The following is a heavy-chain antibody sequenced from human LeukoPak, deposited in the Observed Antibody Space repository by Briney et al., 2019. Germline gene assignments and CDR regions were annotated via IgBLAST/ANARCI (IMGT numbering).Heavy chain of an antibody. J-gene: IGHJ2*01. CDR3: AKEQTGYSSGWTYWYFDL. CDR2: ISYDGSNK. CDR1: GFTFSSYG. D-gene: IGHD6-19*01. V-gene: IGHV3-30*18. Sequence: GGSLRLSCAASGFTFSSYGMHWVRQAPGKGLELVAVISYDGSNKYYADSVKGRFTISRDNSKNTLYLQMNSLRAEDTAVYYCAKEQTGYSSGWTYWYFDLWGRGTLVTVSS.